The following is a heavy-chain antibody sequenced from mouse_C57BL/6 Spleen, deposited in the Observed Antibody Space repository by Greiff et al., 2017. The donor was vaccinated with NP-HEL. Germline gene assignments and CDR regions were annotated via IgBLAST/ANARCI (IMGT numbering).Heavy chain of an antibody. CDR3: AREGDGNYGAWFAY. Sequence: LKESGPELVKPGASVKISCKASGYSFTDYNMNWVKQSNGKSLEWIGVINPNYGTTSYNQKFKGKATLTVDQSSSTAYMQLNSLTSEDSAVYYCAREGDGNYGAWFAYWGQGTLVTVSA. J-gene: IGHJ3*01. CDR1: GYSFTDYN. V-gene: IGHV1-39*01. CDR2: INPNYGTT. D-gene: IGHD2-1*01.